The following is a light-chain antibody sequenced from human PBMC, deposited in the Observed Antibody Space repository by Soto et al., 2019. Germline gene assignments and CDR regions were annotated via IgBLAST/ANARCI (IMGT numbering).Light chain of an antibody. Sequence: QAVLTQPPSASGTPGQRVTISCSGSSSNIGTNTVNWYQHLPGSAPKLLIYSNNQRPSGVPDRFYGSKSGTSASLAISGLQPDDEADYYCEAWDGSLNVVLFGGGTKLTVL. CDR3: EAWDGSLNVVL. V-gene: IGLV1-44*01. J-gene: IGLJ2*01. CDR1: SSNIGTNT. CDR2: SNN.